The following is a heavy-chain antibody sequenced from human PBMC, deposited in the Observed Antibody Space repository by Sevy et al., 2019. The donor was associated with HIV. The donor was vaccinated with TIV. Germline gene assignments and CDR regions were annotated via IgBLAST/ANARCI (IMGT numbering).Heavy chain of an antibody. V-gene: IGHV1-69*06. CDR1: GGTFSSYA. CDR3: ARELIRRDGYKGGNAFDI. J-gene: IGHJ3*02. CDR2: IIPIFGTA. Sequence: SVKVSCKASGGTFSSYAISWVRQAPGQGLEWMGGIIPIFGTANYAQKFQGRVTITADKSTSTAYMELSSLRSEDTAMYYCARELIRRDGYKGGNAFDIWGQGTMVTVSS. D-gene: IGHD5-12*01.